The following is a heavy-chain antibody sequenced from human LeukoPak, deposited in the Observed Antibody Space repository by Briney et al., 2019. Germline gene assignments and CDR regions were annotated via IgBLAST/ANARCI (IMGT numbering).Heavy chain of an antibody. CDR3: ARGGAWSPVAYFDY. D-gene: IGHD1-26*01. CDR1: GGSISGSNW. Sequence: SETLSLTCAVSGGSISGSNWWSWVRQPPGKGLEWIGEIYHSGSTNYNPSLKSRVTISVDKSKNQFSLKLSSVTAADTAVYYCARGGAWSPVAYFDYWGQGTLVTVSS. J-gene: IGHJ4*02. CDR2: IYHSGST. V-gene: IGHV4-4*02.